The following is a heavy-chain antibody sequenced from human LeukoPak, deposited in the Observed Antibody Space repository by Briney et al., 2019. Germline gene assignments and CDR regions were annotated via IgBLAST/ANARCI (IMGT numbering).Heavy chain of an antibody. J-gene: IGHJ6*03. CDR1: GFTFSDFG. Sequence: GGSLRLSCAASGFTFSDFGMNWVRQAPGKRLEWVARISSSGAYISYADSVKGRFTISRDNAKNSLYLQMNSLGADDTAVHFCARGLGYCSSTRCSPGYYMDVWGKGTTVTVSS. CDR2: ISSSGAYI. V-gene: IGHV3-21*01. CDR3: ARGLGYCSSTRCSPGYYMDV. D-gene: IGHD2-2*01.